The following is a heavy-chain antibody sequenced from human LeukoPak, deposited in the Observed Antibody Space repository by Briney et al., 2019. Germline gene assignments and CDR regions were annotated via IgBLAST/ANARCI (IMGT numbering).Heavy chain of an antibody. D-gene: IGHD6-13*01. V-gene: IGHV4-39*07. J-gene: IGHJ5*02. CDR2: IYYNGVT. CDR1: GASITSSNYY. CDR3: ARDPYGQLDWFDP. Sequence: SETLSLTCTVSGASITSSNYYWLWLCQPPGTGLEWIGSIYYNGVTYYNLSLKSRVTISVDTSKNQFSLKLSSVTAADTAVYYCARDPYGQLDWFDPWGQGTLVTVSS.